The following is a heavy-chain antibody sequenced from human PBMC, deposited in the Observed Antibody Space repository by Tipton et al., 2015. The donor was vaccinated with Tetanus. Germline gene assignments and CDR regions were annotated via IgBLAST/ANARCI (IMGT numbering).Heavy chain of an antibody. CDR2: INPNDGDK. V-gene: IGHV1-46*01. CDR1: GYTFTSYL. D-gene: IGHD2-15*01. CDR3: VRPDRYCSGGSCYLALDY. J-gene: IGHJ4*02. Sequence: QLVQSGAEVKKPGASVKVSCKASGYTFTSYLMHWVRQAPGQGLEWMGIINPNDGDKMYAPKFQGRVTITADTSTGTAYMDLSSLRSDDTAVYYCVRPDRYCSGGSCYLALDYWGQGTLITVSS.